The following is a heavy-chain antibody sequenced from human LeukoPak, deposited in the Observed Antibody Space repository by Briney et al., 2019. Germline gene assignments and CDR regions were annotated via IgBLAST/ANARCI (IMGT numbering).Heavy chain of an antibody. D-gene: IGHD3-16*01. CDR1: GGSFSGYY. V-gene: IGHV4-34*01. J-gene: IGHJ4*02. Sequence: SETLSLTCAVYGGSFSGYYWSWIRQPPGKGLEWIGEINHSGSTNYNPSLKSRVTISVDTSKNQFSLKLSSVTAADTAVYYCARGQGGSSDYWGQGILVIVSS. CDR2: INHSGST. CDR3: ARGQGGSSDY.